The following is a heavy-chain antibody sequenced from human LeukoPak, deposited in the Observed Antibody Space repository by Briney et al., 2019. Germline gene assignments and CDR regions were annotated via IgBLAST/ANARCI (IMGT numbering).Heavy chain of an antibody. J-gene: IGHJ3*02. D-gene: IGHD3-22*01. V-gene: IGHV3-30*18. CDR1: GFTFNSFG. CDR3: AKDYDSSGWAAFDI. CDR2: ISYDGSNK. Sequence: GGSLRLSCAASGFTFNSFGMHWVRQAPGKGLEWVAVISYDGSNKYFADSVKGRFTVSRDNSKNTLYLQMNSLRAEDTAVYYCAKDYDSSGWAAFDIWGQGTMVTVSS.